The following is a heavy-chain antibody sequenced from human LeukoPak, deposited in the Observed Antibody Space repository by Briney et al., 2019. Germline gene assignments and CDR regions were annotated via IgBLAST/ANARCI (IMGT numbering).Heavy chain of an antibody. CDR2: IIPILGIA. J-gene: IGHJ4*02. CDR1: GGTFSSYA. CDR3: AKDRGSGGSCYDY. D-gene: IGHD2-15*01. Sequence: SVKVSCKASGGTFSSYAISWVRQAPGQGLEWMGRIIPILGIANYAQKFQGRVTITADKSTSTAYMELSSLRAEDTAVYYCAKDRGSGGSCYDYWGQGTLVTVSS. V-gene: IGHV1-69*04.